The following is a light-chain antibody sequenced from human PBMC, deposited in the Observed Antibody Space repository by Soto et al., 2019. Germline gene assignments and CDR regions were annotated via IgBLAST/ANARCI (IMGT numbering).Light chain of an antibody. CDR1: SSNIGNNY. Sequence: QSVLTQPPSVSAAPGQKVTISCSGSSSNIGNNYVSWYQQLPGTAPKPLIYDNNKRPSGIPDRFSGSKSGTSATLGITGLQTGDEADYYCGTWDSSLRVVFGGGTKVTVL. CDR2: DNN. V-gene: IGLV1-51*01. CDR3: GTWDSSLRVV. J-gene: IGLJ2*01.